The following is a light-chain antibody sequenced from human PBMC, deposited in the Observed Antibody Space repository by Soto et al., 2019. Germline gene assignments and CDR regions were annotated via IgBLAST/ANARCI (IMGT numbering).Light chain of an antibody. J-gene: IGKJ2*01. Sequence: AIQLTQAPSSLSASVGDRVTFTCRAGQDIGTALAWYQQKSGTAPNLLIYHASNLESGVPSRFSGSGSGTHFPLTIRSLQPEDLGTYYCQQFNSYPHTFGQGTKLEI. CDR1: QDIGTA. CDR2: HAS. CDR3: QQFNSYPHT. V-gene: IGKV1-13*02.